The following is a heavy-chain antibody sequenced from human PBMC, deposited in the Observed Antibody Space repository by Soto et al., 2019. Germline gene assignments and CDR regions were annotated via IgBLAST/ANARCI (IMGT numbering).Heavy chain of an antibody. Sequence: SVKVSCKASGCTFSSYAISWVRQAPGRGLEWMGGIIPIFGTTNYAQKFQGRVTITANESTSTAYMELSSLRSENTAVYYCARNYGDSKSFDYWGQGTLVIVSS. CDR3: ARNYGDSKSFDY. D-gene: IGHD4-17*01. J-gene: IGHJ4*02. V-gene: IGHV1-69*13. CDR2: IIPIFGTT. CDR1: GCTFSSYA.